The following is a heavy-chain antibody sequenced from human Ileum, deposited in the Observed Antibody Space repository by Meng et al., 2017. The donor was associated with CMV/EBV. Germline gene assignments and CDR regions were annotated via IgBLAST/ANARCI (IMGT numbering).Heavy chain of an antibody. V-gene: IGHV3-15*01. D-gene: IGHD3-10*01. Sequence: TFSNAWMSWVRQAPGKGLEWVGRIKSKTDGGTTDYAAPVKGRFTISRDDSKNTLYLQMNSLKTEDTAVYYCTTLGDLYYYGSGSVDYWGQGTLVTVSS. CDR1: TFSNAW. CDR2: IKSKTDGGTT. CDR3: TTLGDLYYYGSGSVDY. J-gene: IGHJ4*02.